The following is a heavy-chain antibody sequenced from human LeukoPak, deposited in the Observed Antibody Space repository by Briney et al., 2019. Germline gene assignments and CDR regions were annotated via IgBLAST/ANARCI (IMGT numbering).Heavy chain of an antibody. J-gene: IGHJ3*01. V-gene: IGHV1-2*02. CDR2: IDPNSGVT. CDR3: ARELGINAFDV. D-gene: IGHD7-27*01. CDR1: GYTLTDNH. Sequence: ASVKVSCKSSGYTLTDNHLYWLRQAPGQGLEWMGWIDPNSGVTNFAQNFQGRLTMTRDTSISTAYMELSRLTSDDTTLYYCARELGINAFDVWGQGTMVTVSS.